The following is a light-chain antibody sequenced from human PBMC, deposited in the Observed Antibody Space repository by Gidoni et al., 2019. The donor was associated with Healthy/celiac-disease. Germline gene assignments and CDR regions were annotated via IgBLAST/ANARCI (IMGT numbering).Light chain of an antibody. CDR3: QQCNTYPRT. Sequence: DIQMTQSPSTLSASVGDRVTITCRASQSISSWLAWYQQKPGKAPKLLIYKASSLETGVPSRFSGSGSATEFTLTISSLQPDDFATYYCQQCNTYPRTFGQGTKVEIK. CDR1: QSISSW. CDR2: KAS. J-gene: IGKJ1*01. V-gene: IGKV1-5*03.